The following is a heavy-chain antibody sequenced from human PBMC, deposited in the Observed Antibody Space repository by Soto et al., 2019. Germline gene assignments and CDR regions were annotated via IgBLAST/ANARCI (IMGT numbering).Heavy chain of an antibody. J-gene: IGHJ5*02. D-gene: IGHD3-9*01. CDR1: VGSFIGHY. V-gene: IGHV4-30-4*01. CDR2: IYYSGST. Sequence: SETLSLTCAVYVGSFIGHYCSWIRQPPGKGLEWIGYIYYSGSTYYNPSLKSRVTISVDTSKNQFSLKLSSVTAADTAVYYCTRVFILTVYHQNWFDPWGQGTLVIVSA. CDR3: TRVFILTVYHQNWFDP.